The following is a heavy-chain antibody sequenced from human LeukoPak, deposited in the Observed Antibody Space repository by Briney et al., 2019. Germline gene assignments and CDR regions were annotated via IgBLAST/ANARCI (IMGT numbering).Heavy chain of an antibody. J-gene: IGHJ3*02. CDR1: GGSISSGDYC. D-gene: IGHD3-22*01. Sequence: PSETLSLTCTVSGGSISSGDYCWSWLRQPPGKGLEGVGYLCCSGSTYYHPSLKSRVTISVDTSKIQVSLKLSSVTAADTAVYYCARVEYWDYYDSSGFFAFDIWGQGTMVTVSS. V-gene: IGHV4-30-4*08. CDR3: ARVEYWDYYDSSGFFAFDI. CDR2: LCCSGST.